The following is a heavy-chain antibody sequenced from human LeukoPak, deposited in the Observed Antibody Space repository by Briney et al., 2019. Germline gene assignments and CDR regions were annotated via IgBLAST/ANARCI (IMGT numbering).Heavy chain of an antibody. V-gene: IGHV7-4-1*02. J-gene: IGHJ4*02. CDR3: AREATRWSSGILDY. CDR2: INTNTGNP. Sequence: ASVKVSCRASQYTFSSYALNWVRQAPGQGLEWMGWINTNTGNPTYAQGFTGRFVFSLDTSVSTAYLQISSLKAEDTAVYYCAREATRWSSGILDYWGQGTLVTVSS. D-gene: IGHD3-22*01. CDR1: QYTFSSYA.